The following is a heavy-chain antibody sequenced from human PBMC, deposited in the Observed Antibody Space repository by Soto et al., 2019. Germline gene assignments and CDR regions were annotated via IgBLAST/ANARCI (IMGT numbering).Heavy chain of an antibody. CDR2: IWYDGSNK. CDR1: GFTFSSYG. Sequence: QVQLVESGGGVVQPGRSLRLSCAASGFTFSSYGMHWVRQAPGKGLEWVAVIWYDGSNKYYADSVKGRFTISRDNSKNTLYLQKNSLRAEDTAVYYCARDAQLGGWYYFDYWGQGTLVTVSS. V-gene: IGHV3-33*01. D-gene: IGHD6-13*01. J-gene: IGHJ4*02. CDR3: ARDAQLGGWYYFDY.